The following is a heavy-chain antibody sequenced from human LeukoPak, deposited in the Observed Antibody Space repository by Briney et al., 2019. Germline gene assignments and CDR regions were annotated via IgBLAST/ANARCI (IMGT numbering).Heavy chain of an antibody. CDR1: GYTFTFYY. CDR3: ARDLAYSSGWYDY. D-gene: IGHD6-19*01. J-gene: IGHJ4*02. CDR2: INPNSGGT. V-gene: IGHV1-2*02. Sequence: ASVTVSCTASGYTFTFYYMHWVRQAPGQGQEWMGWINPNSGGTNYAQKFQGRVTMTRDTSISTAYMELSRLRSDDTAVYYCARDLAYSSGWYDYWGQGTLVTVSS.